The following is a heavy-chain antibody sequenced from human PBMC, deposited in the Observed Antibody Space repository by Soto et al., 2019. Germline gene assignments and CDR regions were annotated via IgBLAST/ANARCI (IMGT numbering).Heavy chain of an antibody. D-gene: IGHD2-2*01. CDR3: ARLNPIVVVPTPMGWFDP. Sequence: SETLSLTCTVSGDNISSGGSYWSWIRQSTGKGLEWIGYIFYSGYNYYNPSLTSRLSMSADTSKNQFSLRLTSVTAAYTAVYFRARLNPIVVVPTPMGWFDPWGQGTLVTVSS. CDR2: IFYSGYN. V-gene: IGHV4-31*03. J-gene: IGHJ5*02. CDR1: GDNISSGGSY.